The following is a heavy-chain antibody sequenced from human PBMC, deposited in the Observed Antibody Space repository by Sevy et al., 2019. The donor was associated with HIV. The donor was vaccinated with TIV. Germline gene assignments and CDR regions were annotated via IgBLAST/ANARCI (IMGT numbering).Heavy chain of an antibody. D-gene: IGHD4-4*01. J-gene: IGHJ6*02. CDR3: ARAFLDSNYDLGYYYYGMDV. CDR1: GGTFSSYA. CDR2: IIPIFGTA. V-gene: IGHV1-69*13. Sequence: SVKVSCKASGGTFSSYAIRWVRQAPGQGLEWMGGIIPIFGTANYAQKFQGRVTITADESTSTAYMELSSLRSEDTAVYYCARAFLDSNYDLGYYYYGMDVWGQGTTVTVSS.